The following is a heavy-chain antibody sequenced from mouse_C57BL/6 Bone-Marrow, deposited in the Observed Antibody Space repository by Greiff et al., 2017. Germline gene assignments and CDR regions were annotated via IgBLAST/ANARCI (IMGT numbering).Heavy chain of an antibody. CDR3: ARASSGYLYFDY. J-gene: IGHJ2*01. D-gene: IGHD3-2*02. CDR1: GYAFSSSW. Sequence: VQLKESGPELVKPGASVKISCKASGYAFSSSWMNWVKQRPGKGLEWIGRIYPGDGDTNYNGKFKGKATLTADKSSSTAYMQLSSLTSEDSAVYFCARASSGYLYFDYWGQGTTLTVSS. CDR2: IYPGDGDT. V-gene: IGHV1-82*01.